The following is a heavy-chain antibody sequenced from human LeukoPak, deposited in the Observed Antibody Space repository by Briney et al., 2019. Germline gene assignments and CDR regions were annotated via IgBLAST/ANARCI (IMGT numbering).Heavy chain of an antibody. CDR2: MSGSGVSI. J-gene: IGHJ4*02. CDR3: AKERVAPAALVDC. D-gene: IGHD2-2*01. V-gene: IGHV3-23*01. CDR1: GFTFDTYA. Sequence: GGSLRLSCAASGFTFDTYAMSWVRQAPGKGLEWVSAMSGSGVSIYYADSVKGRFSISRDNSQNTVYPQMNSLRADDTAVYYCAKERVAPAALVDCWGQGTLVTVSS.